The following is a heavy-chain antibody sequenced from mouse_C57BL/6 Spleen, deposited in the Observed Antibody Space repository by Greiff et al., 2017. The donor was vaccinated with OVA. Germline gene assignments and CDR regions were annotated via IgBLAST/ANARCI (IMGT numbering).Heavy chain of an antibody. CDR3: ARKGGSSLDY. CDR1: GYTFTSYW. V-gene: IGHV1-64*01. D-gene: IGHD1-1*01. Sequence: QVQLKQPGAELVKPGASVKLSCKASGYTFTSYWMHWVKQRPGQGLEWIGMIHPNSGSTNYNEKFKSKATLTVDKSSSTAYMQLSSLTSEDSAVYYCARKGGSSLDYWGQGTTLTVSS. J-gene: IGHJ2*01. CDR2: IHPNSGST.